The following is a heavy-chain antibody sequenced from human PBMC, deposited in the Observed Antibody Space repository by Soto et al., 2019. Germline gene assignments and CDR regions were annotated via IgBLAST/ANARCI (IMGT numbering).Heavy chain of an antibody. J-gene: IGHJ6*04. CDR1: GFSISSGFY. CDR2: IYRSGST. Sequence: SDTLSLTYAVSGFSISSGFYWGWIRQPPGKGLEWIGNIYRSGSTYYNPSLKSRVTISVDTSKNQFSLKLSSVTAADTAVYYCARALDGDSAAYYSRMDASGKGTTVAVYS. V-gene: IGHV4-38-2*01. CDR3: ARALDGDSAAYYSRMDA. D-gene: IGHD4-17*01.